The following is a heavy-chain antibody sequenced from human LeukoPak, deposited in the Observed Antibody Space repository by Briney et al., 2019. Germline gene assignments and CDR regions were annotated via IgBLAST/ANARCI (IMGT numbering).Heavy chain of an antibody. J-gene: IGHJ6*02. Sequence: SQTLSLTCTVSGGSISSGGYYWSWIRQHPGKGLEWIGYIYYSGSTYYNPSLKSRVTISVDTSKNQFSLKLSSVTAADTAVYYCARNGQVGVYYYYYGMDVWGQGTTVTVSS. CDR3: ARNGQVGVYYYYYGMDV. V-gene: IGHV4-31*03. CDR1: GGSISSGGYY. D-gene: IGHD3-16*01. CDR2: IYYSGST.